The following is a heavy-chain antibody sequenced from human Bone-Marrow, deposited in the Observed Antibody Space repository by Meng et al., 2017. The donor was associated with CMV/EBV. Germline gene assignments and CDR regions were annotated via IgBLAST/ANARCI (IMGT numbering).Heavy chain of an antibody. CDR2: INPNSGDK. J-gene: IGHJ5*02. D-gene: IGHD2-15*01. V-gene: IGHV1-2*02. CDR3: AREAGSGNCSGVTCYSGDWFDP. Sequence: YYMHGVRQAPGQGREWMGWINPNSGDKNYAQSFQGRVTMTRDTSISIAYMELSRLRSVDTAVYYCAREAGSGNCSGVTCYSGDWFDPWGQGTLVTVSS. CDR1: YY.